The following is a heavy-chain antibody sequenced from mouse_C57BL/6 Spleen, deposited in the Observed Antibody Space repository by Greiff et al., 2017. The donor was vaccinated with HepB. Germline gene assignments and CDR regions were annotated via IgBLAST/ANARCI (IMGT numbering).Heavy chain of an antibody. CDR2: IDPETGGT. J-gene: IGHJ2*01. Sequence: QVQLQQSGAELVRPGASVTLSCKASGYTFTDYDMHWVKQTPVHGLEWIGAIDPETGGTAYNQKFKGKAILTADKSSSTAYMELRSLTSEDSAVYYCTRLGWDGYSSFDYWGQGTTLTVSS. CDR3: TRLGWDGYSSFDY. CDR1: GYTFTDYD. V-gene: IGHV1-15*01. D-gene: IGHD2-3*01.